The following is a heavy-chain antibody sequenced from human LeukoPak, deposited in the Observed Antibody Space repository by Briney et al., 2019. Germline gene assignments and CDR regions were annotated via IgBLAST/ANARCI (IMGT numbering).Heavy chain of an antibody. D-gene: IGHD6-13*01. J-gene: IGHJ4*02. CDR1: GGSITTYY. CDR2: IYYSGTT. V-gene: IGHV4-59*08. Sequence: SETLSLTCTVSGGSITTYYWSWIRQPPGKGLEWIGYIYYSGTTNYNPSLKSRVTISVDTSKNQFSLKLSSVTAADTAVYYCARYSRIAAAGLDYWGQGTLVTVSS. CDR3: ARYSRIAAAGLDY.